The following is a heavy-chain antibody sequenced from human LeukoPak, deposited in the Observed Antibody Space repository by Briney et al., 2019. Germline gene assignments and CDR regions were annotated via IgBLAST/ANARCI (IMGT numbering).Heavy chain of an antibody. CDR3: AKDRLGYSYGIGFDY. V-gene: IGHV3-23*01. D-gene: IGHD5-18*01. CDR1: GFTFSSYA. J-gene: IGHJ4*02. Sequence: PGGSLRLSCAASGFTFSSYAMSWVRRAPGKGLEWVSAINGSGGSTYYAYSVKGRFTISRDNSKNTLYLQMNSLRGEDTAVYYCAKDRLGYSYGIGFDYWGQGTLVTVSS. CDR2: INGSGGST.